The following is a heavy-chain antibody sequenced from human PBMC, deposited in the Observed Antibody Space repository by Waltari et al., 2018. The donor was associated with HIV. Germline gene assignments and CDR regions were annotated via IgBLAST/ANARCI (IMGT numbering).Heavy chain of an antibody. V-gene: IGHV1-69*06. J-gene: IGHJ4*02. CDR3: ARDPLMDDYGGKIGEHDNDY. CDR2: IIPIFGTA. D-gene: IGHD4-17*01. CDR1: GGTFSSYA. Sequence: QVQLVQSGAEVKKPGSSVKVSCKASGGTFSSYAISWVRQAPGQGLEWMGGIIPIFGTANYAQKFQGRVTITADKSTSTAYMELSSLRSEDTAVYYCARDPLMDDYGGKIGEHDNDYWGQGTLVTVSS.